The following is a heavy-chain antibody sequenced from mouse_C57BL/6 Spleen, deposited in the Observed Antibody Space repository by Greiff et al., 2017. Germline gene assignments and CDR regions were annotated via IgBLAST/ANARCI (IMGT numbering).Heavy chain of an antibody. J-gene: IGHJ2*01. CDR2: IFPGSGST. Sequence: VQLQQSGPELVKPGASVKISCKASGYTFTDYYINWVKQRPGQGLEWIGWIFPGSGSTYYNEKFKGKATLTVDKSSSTAYMFLSSLTSEDSAVYFRARGGYYGSSLYFEHWGQGTTLTVSS. V-gene: IGHV1-75*01. CDR1: GYTFTDYY. D-gene: IGHD1-1*01. CDR3: ARGGYYGSSLYFEH.